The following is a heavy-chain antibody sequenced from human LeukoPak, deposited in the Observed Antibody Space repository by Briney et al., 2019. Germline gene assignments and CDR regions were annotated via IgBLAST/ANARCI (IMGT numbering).Heavy chain of an antibody. CDR1: GYTFTSYY. J-gene: IGHJ4*02. D-gene: IGHD6-19*01. CDR2: INPSYGNT. Sequence: ASVKVSCKASGYTFTSYYIHWVRQAPGQGLEWMGIINPSYGNTNYAQKFQGRVTITRDTSASTAYMELSSLRSEDMAVYYCARVVKYRSGPLTDLLPYYFDYWGQGTLVTVSS. CDR3: ARVVKYRSGPLTDLLPYYFDY. V-gene: IGHV1-46*01.